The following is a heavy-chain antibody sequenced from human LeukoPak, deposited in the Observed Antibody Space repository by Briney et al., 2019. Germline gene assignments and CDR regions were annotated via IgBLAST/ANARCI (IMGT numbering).Heavy chain of an antibody. CDR3: AKARQTYDNWFDP. Sequence: GRSLRLSCAASGFTFSSYGMHWVRQAPGKGLEWVAVISYDGSNKYYADSVKGRFTISRDNSKNTLYLQMNSLRAEDTAVYYCAKARQTYDNWFDPWGQGTLVTVSS. CDR2: ISYDGSNK. J-gene: IGHJ5*02. D-gene: IGHD2-2*01. V-gene: IGHV3-30*18. CDR1: GFTFSSYG.